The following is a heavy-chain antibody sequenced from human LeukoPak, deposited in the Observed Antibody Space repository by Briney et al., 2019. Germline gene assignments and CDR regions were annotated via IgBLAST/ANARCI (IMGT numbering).Heavy chain of an antibody. Sequence: ASVKVSCKVSGYTLTELSMHWVRQAPGKGLEWTGGFDPEDGETIYAQKFQGRVIMTEDTSTDTAYMELSSLRSEDTAVYYCATGRYYYDSSGYYPEEFWGQGTLVTVSS. CDR3: ATGRYYYDSSGYYPEEF. D-gene: IGHD3-22*01. CDR2: FDPEDGET. V-gene: IGHV1-24*01. J-gene: IGHJ4*02. CDR1: GYTLTELS.